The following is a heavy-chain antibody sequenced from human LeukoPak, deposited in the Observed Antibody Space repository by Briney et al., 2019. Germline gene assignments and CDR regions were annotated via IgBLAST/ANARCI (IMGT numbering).Heavy chain of an antibody. J-gene: IGHJ6*02. Sequence: ASVKVSCKASGYTFRNYDINWLRQASAQGLEWVGWKQPNTGKTGYAQNLQGRVTITSNTSIRTAYMEVSSLRSDDTAVYYCARSAEISGYWPKVVVDVWGQGTTVTVSS. CDR3: ARSAEISGYWPKVVVDV. V-gene: IGHV1-8*01. CDR1: GYTFRNYD. CDR2: KQPNTGKT. D-gene: IGHD3-22*01.